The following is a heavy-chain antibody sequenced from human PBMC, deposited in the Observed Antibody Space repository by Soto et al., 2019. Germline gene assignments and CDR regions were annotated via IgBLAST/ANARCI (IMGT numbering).Heavy chain of an antibody. CDR1: GFTFTNYA. CDR3: AKDRDDYRNYVFDY. Sequence: SLRLSCAASGFTFTNYAMTWVRQAPGKGLEWVSISSGSGSGGSTNYADSVKGRFTISRDNSKNTLYLQMNSLRVEDTAVYYCAKDRDDYRNYVFDYWGQGTLATVSS. J-gene: IGHJ4*02. D-gene: IGHD4-4*01. CDR2: SSGSGSGGST. V-gene: IGHV3-23*01.